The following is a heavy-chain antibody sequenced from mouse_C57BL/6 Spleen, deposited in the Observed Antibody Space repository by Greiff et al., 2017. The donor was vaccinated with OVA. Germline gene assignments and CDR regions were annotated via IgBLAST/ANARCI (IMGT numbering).Heavy chain of an antibody. J-gene: IGHJ4*01. Sequence: VQLQQSGAELVRPGTSVKVSCKASGYAFTNYLIEWVKQRPGQGLEWIGVINPGSGGTNYNEKFKGKATLTADKSSSTAYMQLSSLTSEDAAVYFCARASNYVGGAMDYWGQGTSVTVSS. D-gene: IGHD2-5*01. CDR1: GYAFTNYL. CDR3: ARASNYVGGAMDY. CDR2: INPGSGGT. V-gene: IGHV1-54*01.